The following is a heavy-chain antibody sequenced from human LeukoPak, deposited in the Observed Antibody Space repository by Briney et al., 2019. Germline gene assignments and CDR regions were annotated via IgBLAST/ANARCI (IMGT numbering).Heavy chain of an antibody. CDR2: INHSGST. Sequence: SETLSLTCAVYGVSFSGYYWSWLRQPPGKGLEWLGEINHSGSTNYNPSLKSRVTISVDTSKNQFSLKLSSVTAADTAVYYCARGRIAARRYYGMDVWGQGTTVTVSS. D-gene: IGHD6-6*01. CDR1: GVSFSGYY. CDR3: ARGRIAARRYYGMDV. V-gene: IGHV4-34*01. J-gene: IGHJ6*02.